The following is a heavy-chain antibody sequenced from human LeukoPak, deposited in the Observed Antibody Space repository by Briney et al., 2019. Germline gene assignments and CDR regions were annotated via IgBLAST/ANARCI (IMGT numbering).Heavy chain of an antibody. J-gene: IGHJ4*02. Sequence: SETLSLTCTVSGGSISSYYWSWIRQPPGKGLEWIGYISYSGSTNYNPSLKSRVTISLDTSKNQFSLKLSSVTAADTAVYYCAKPPVVVVPAAITHPQYFDYWGQGTLVTVSS. CDR1: GGSISSYY. CDR2: ISYSGST. CDR3: AKPPVVVVPAAITHPQYFDY. D-gene: IGHD2-2*01. V-gene: IGHV4-59*08.